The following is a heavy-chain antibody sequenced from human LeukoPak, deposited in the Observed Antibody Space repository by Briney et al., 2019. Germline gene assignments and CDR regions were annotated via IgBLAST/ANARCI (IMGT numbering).Heavy chain of an antibody. J-gene: IGHJ3*02. Sequence: ASVKVSCKASGYTFTSYAMNWVRQAPGQGLEWMGWINTNTGNPTYAQGFTGRFVFSLDTSVSTAYLQISSLKAEDTAVYYCARDRLDSGDYPDDAFDIWGQGTMVTVSS. V-gene: IGHV7-4-1*02. CDR1: GYTFTSYA. CDR2: INTNTGNP. D-gene: IGHD4-17*01. CDR3: ARDRLDSGDYPDDAFDI.